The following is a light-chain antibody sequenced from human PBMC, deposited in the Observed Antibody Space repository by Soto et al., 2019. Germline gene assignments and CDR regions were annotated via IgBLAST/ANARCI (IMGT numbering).Light chain of an antibody. CDR1: SSDVGAYNW. CDR2: DVS. V-gene: IGLV2-8*01. J-gene: IGLJ2*01. Sequence: QSVLTQPPSASGSPGQSVAISCTGTSSDVGAYNWGSWYLQHPGKAPQLLIYDVSTRPSGVSNRFSGSKSGNTASLTISGLQAEDEAHYYCSLYAGGDDVIFGGGTKLTVL. CDR3: SLYAGGDDVI.